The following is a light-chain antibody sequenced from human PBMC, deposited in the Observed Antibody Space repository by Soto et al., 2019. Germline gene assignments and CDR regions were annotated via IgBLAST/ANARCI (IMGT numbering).Light chain of an antibody. Sequence: DIQMTQSPSSLSASVGDRVTITCRASQSVSIYLNWYQQKPGKAPNLLIYAASSVQSGVPSRFSGSGSGTDFTLTISSLQPEDVATYYCQQSYTTPLTFGGGTKVEIK. CDR1: QSVSIY. CDR2: AAS. J-gene: IGKJ4*01. CDR3: QQSYTTPLT. V-gene: IGKV1-39*01.